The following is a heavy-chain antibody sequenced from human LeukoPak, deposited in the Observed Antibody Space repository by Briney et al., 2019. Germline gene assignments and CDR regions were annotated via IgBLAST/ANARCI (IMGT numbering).Heavy chain of an antibody. CDR3: ARGYYDILTGFSYAFDI. V-gene: IGHV3-23*01. CDR1: GFTFSTYT. Sequence: GGSLRLSCAASGFTFSTYTMAWVRQAPGGGLEWVSGISGGGGSTYYADSVKGRFTISRDNSKNTLYLQMNSLRAEDTAVYYCARGYYDILTGFSYAFDIWGQGTMVTVSS. CDR2: ISGGGGST. D-gene: IGHD3-9*01. J-gene: IGHJ3*02.